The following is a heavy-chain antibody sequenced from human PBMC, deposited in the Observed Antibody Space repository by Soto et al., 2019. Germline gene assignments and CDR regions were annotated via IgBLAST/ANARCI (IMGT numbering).Heavy chain of an antibody. CDR2: IYRTGST. D-gene: IGHD1-7*01. J-gene: IGHJ4*02. V-gene: IGHV4-4*02. CDR3: ASRDPGTSVDY. Sequence: PSETRSLTCAVSGASFTSNGWWTFFRQPPGRGLEWIGEIYRTGSTNYNPSLKSRVTISLDKSENQFSLKVTSLTAADTAVYYCASRDPGTSVDYWGQGTLVTVSS. CDR1: GASFTSNGW.